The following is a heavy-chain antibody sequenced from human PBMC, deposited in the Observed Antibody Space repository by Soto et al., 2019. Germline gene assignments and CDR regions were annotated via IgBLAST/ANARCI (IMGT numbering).Heavy chain of an antibody. Sequence: QVQLQESGPGLARPSQTLSLICTVYGGSISSGGYYWSWIRQHPGKGLEWIGYIYYSGSTYYNPSLKRRVTISVDTSKNQFSLKLSSVTAADTAVYYCARSGYSYGPNPLLYWGQGTLVTVSS. D-gene: IGHD5-18*01. CDR1: GGSISSGGYY. CDR2: IYYSGST. CDR3: ARSGYSYGPNPLLY. J-gene: IGHJ4*02. V-gene: IGHV4-31*03.